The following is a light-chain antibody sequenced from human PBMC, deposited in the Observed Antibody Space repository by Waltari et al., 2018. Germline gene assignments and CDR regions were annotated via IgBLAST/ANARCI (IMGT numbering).Light chain of an antibody. V-gene: IGLV3-19*01. CDR2: GQN. J-gene: IGLJ2*01. Sequence: SSELTQDPAVSVALGQTVRITCQGDSLRRFSASWYQKRPGQAPILVLYGQNNRPSGIPDRFSGSTSGNTASLTITRAQAEDEGDYFCHSRDTTSTRLFGGGTRVTV. CDR3: HSRDTTSTRL. CDR1: SLRRFS.